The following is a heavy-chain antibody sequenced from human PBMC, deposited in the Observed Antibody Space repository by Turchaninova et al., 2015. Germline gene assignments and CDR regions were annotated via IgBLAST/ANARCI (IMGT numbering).Heavy chain of an antibody. J-gene: IGHJ4*02. D-gene: IGHD6-19*01. Sequence: ADTVKGRFTISRDNSKNTLYLQMNNLRREDSALYYCARTGSGFEYWGQGTLVTVSS. CDR3: ARTGSGFEY. V-gene: IGHV3-30*01.